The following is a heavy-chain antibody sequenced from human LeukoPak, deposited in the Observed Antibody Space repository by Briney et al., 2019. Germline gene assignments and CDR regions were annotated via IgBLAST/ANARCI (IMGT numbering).Heavy chain of an antibody. CDR1: GYTFTGYY. CDR2: INPNSGGT. CDR3: ARAERSMVRGVIIY. J-gene: IGHJ4*02. D-gene: IGHD3-10*01. V-gene: IGHV1-2*02. Sequence: ASVTVSFTASGYTFTGYYMHWVRQAPGQGLGWVGWINPNSGGTNYAQQFQGRVTMTRHTSISTAYMELSSLRSDDTAVYYCARAERSMVRGVIIYWGRGTGVSVS.